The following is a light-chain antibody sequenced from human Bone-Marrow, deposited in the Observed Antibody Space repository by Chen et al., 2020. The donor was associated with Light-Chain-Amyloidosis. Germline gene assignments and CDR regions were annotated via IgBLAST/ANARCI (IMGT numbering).Light chain of an antibody. Sequence: SYALTQPPSVSVSPGQTARITCSGDDLPTKYSYWYQQKPGQAPVLVIHRDTERPSGISERVSGSSSGTTATLTRSGVQAEDEADYHCQSADSSGTYEVIFGGGTKLTVL. CDR1: DLPTKY. CDR2: RDT. V-gene: IGLV3-25*03. J-gene: IGLJ2*01. CDR3: QSADSSGTYEVI.